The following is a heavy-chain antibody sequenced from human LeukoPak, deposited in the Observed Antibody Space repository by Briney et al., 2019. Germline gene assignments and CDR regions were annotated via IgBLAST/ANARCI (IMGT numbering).Heavy chain of an antibody. V-gene: IGHV4-31*11. CDR3: ARDSRDPYSSSPDY. Sequence: SETLSLTCAVSGGSISSSSYYWGWIRQPPGKGLEWIGYIYYSGSTYYNPSLKSRVTISVDTSKNQFSLKLSSVTAADTAVYYCARDSRDPYSSSPDYWGQGTLVTVSS. J-gene: IGHJ4*02. CDR1: GGSISSSSYY. CDR2: IYYSGST. D-gene: IGHD6-13*01.